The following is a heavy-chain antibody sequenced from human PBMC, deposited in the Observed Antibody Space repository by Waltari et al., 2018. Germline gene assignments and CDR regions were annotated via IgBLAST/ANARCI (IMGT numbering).Heavy chain of an antibody. J-gene: IGHJ4*02. V-gene: IGHV4-39*01. CDR1: GGSISISTYY. Sequence: QLQLQESGPGLVKPSETLSLTCTVSGGSISISTYYWDWIRQPPGKGLEWIGSIYYSGSTYYNPSLKSRVTISGDTSKNQFSLKLSSVTAADTAVYYCARHVVVTANFDYWGQGTLVTVSS. D-gene: IGHD2-21*02. CDR3: ARHVVVTANFDY. CDR2: IYYSGST.